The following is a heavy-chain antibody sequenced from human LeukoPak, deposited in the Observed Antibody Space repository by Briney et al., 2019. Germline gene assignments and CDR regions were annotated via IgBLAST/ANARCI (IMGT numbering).Heavy chain of an antibody. Sequence: SLTFYVLTNKYYPPSVTGRFTISRDNSKTTLYLQMNSLRAEDTAVYYCAKGFLAGYSYIDYWGQGTLVTVSS. J-gene: IGHJ4*02. CDR3: AKGFLAGYSYIDY. V-gene: IGHV3-33*06. CDR2: TFYVLTNK. D-gene: IGHD3-22*01.